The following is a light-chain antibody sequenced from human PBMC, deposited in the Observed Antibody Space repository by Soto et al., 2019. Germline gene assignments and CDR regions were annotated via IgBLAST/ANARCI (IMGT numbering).Light chain of an antibody. V-gene: IGKV1-5*03. Sequence: DIQMTQSPSTLSASVGDRVTITCRASQSTSTWLAWYQQRPGKTPKLLISEASKLESGVPSRFSGSGSGTEFTLTTSSLQPDDFPTYDCQQYITYPYAFGQGTKVEIK. CDR2: EAS. CDR1: QSTSTW. CDR3: QQYITYPYA. J-gene: IGKJ1*01.